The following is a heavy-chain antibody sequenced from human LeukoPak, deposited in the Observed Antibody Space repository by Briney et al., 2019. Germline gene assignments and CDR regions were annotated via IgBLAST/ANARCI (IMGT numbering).Heavy chain of an antibody. Sequence: GGSLRLSCAASGFTFSAYAMAWVRQAPGKGLEWVSTIYDDNTYYADSVKGRFAISTDNSKNTLYLQMNSLRVEDTAVYFCAARKVRGVWFYLDYWGQGTLVTVSS. CDR3: AARKVRGVWFYLDY. J-gene: IGHJ4*02. D-gene: IGHD3-10*01. CDR1: GFTFSAYA. V-gene: IGHV3-23*01. CDR2: IYDDNT.